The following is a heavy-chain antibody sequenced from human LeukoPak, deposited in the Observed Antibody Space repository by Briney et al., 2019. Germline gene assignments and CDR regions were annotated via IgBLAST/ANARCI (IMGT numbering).Heavy chain of an antibody. V-gene: IGHV1-69*13. D-gene: IGHD6-19*01. J-gene: IGHJ5*02. CDR3: AMWTGIAVAGTGWFDP. CDR1: GGTLSSYA. CDR2: IIPIFGTA. Sequence: SVKDSCMASGGTLSSYAISWVRQAPGQGLGWVGGIIPIFGTANYAQKFKGRVTITADESTSTAYMELSSLRSGDTAVYYCAMWTGIAVAGTGWFDPWGQGTLVTVSS.